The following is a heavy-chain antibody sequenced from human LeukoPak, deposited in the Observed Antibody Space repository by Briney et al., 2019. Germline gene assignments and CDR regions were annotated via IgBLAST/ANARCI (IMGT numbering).Heavy chain of an antibody. Sequence: SETLSLTCTVSGGSISSSSYYWGRIRQPPGKGLEWIGEINHSGSTNYNPSLKSRVTISVDTPKNQFSLKLSSVTAADTAVYYCARSTPTVPDRRVDYWGQGTLVTVSS. D-gene: IGHD4-17*01. CDR3: ARSTPTVPDRRVDY. J-gene: IGHJ4*02. V-gene: IGHV4-39*07. CDR1: GGSISSSSYY. CDR2: INHSGST.